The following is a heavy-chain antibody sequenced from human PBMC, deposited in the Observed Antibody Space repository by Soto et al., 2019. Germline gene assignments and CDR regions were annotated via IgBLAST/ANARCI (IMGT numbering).Heavy chain of an antibody. CDR2: LYYSGST. CDR3: ARHEMVVGATALLYPFGY. D-gene: IGHD2-15*01. CDR1: GGSIRSSSYY. Sequence: QLQLQESGPGLVKPSETLSLTCTVSGGSIRSSSYYWGWIRQPPGKGLEWIGSLYYSGSTYYNPSLKSRVTISVDTSKRQFAVNVSSVAAADTALYYWARHEMVVGATALLYPFGYWGQGTVVAVSS. J-gene: IGHJ4*02. V-gene: IGHV4-39*01.